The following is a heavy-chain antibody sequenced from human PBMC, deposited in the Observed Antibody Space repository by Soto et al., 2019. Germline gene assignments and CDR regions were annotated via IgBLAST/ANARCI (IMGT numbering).Heavy chain of an antibody. Sequence: PGGSLRLSCAASGFTFSSYSMKWVRQAPGKGLEWVSSISSSSSYIYYADSVKGRFTISRDNAKNSLYLQMNSLRAEDTAVYYCARDGAEMMGTNYYYYYGMDVWGQGTTVTVSS. CDR2: ISSSSSYI. D-gene: IGHD1-1*01. CDR3: ARDGAEMMGTNYYYYYGMDV. J-gene: IGHJ6*02. CDR1: GFTFSSYS. V-gene: IGHV3-21*01.